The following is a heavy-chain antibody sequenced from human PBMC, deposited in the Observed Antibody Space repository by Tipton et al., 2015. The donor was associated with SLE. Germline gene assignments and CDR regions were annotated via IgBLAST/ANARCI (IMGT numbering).Heavy chain of an antibody. V-gene: IGHV4-39*07. Sequence: TLSLTCTVSGGSISSSSYYWGWIRQPPGKGLEWIGSIYYSGSTYYNPSLKSRVTISVDTSKNQFFLKLTSVTAADTAVYFCSRGRGGAFDMWGQGTMVTVSS. CDR2: IYYSGST. CDR1: GGSISSSSYY. D-gene: IGHD3-10*01. CDR3: SRGRGGAFDM. J-gene: IGHJ3*02.